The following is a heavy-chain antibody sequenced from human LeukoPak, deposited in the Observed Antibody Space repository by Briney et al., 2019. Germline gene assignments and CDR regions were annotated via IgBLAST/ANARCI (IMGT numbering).Heavy chain of an antibody. D-gene: IGHD5-24*01. CDR3: ARALRDGYSNLDY. Sequence: ASVRVSSMPSRYTFTVYYMRLGRQAPGQRLECMGRINPNSGGTNYAQKFQGRVTMTRDTTISTAYMELSRLRSDDTAVYYCARALRDGYSNLDYWGQGTLVTVSS. CDR1: RYTFTVYY. CDR2: INPNSGGT. J-gene: IGHJ4*02. V-gene: IGHV1-2*06.